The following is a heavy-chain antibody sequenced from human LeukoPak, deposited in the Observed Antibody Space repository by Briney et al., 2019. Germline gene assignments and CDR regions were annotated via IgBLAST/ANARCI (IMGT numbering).Heavy chain of an antibody. D-gene: IGHD2-2*02. CDR2: ISYDGSNK. CDR3: ARGYCSSTSCYNDY. CDR1: GFTVSNWA. V-gene: IGHV3-30*04. J-gene: IGHJ4*01. Sequence: GRSPRLSCAASGFTVSNWAIHWVRQAPGKGLEWVAAISYDGSNKFYADSVKGRFTISRDNSKNSLDLQMNSLRAEDTAVYYCARGYCSSTSCYNDYWGQGTLVTVSS.